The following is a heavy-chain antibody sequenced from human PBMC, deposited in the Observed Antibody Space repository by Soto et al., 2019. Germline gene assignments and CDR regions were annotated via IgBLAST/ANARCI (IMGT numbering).Heavy chain of an antibody. CDR2: ISSSSSSI. D-gene: IGHD3-3*01. CDR1: GFTFSNYS. Sequence: GGSLRLSXAASGFTFSNYSMSLVRQAPGKGLEWVSYISSSSSSIYYADSVKGRFTISRDNAKNSLYLQMNSLRDEDTAVYYCARDTQDDFWSGYYRDYWGQGTLVTVSS. J-gene: IGHJ4*02. CDR3: ARDTQDDFWSGYYRDY. V-gene: IGHV3-48*02.